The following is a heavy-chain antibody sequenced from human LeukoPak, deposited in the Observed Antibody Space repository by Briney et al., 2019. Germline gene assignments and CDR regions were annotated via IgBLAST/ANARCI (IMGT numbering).Heavy chain of an antibody. Sequence: SETLSLTCTLSGGSFSSYYWSWIRQPPGKGLEWIGYIYYSGSTNYNPSLKSRVTISVDTSKNQFSLKLSSVTAADTAVYYCARAWTYGRAAFDIWGQGTMVTVSS. CDR2: IYYSGST. V-gene: IGHV4-59*01. J-gene: IGHJ3*02. CDR3: ARAWTYGRAAFDI. D-gene: IGHD3/OR15-3a*01. CDR1: GGSFSSYY.